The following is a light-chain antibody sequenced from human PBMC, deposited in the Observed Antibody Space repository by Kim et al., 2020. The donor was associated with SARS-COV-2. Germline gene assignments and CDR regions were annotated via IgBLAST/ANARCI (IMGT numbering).Light chain of an antibody. CDR3: SSYTSSSTPV. Sequence: GQSITISCTGTSSDVGGYNYVSWYQQHPGKAPKLVIYDVSNRPSGVSNRFSGSKSGNTASLTISGLQAEDEADYYCSSYTSSSTPVFGGGTQLTVL. CDR1: SSDVGGYNY. V-gene: IGLV2-14*03. J-gene: IGLJ2*01. CDR2: DVS.